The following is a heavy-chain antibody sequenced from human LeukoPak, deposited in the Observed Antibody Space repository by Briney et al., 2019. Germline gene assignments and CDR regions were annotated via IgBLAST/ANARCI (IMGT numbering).Heavy chain of an antibody. CDR1: GFAFSSYN. V-gene: IGHV3-21*06. CDR2: ISTTSTYI. D-gene: IGHD2-2*01. J-gene: IGHJ4*02. Sequence: PGGSLRLSCAASGFAFSSYNMKWVRQAPGKGLEWVSFISTTSTYIYYADSVKSRFTVSRDNSKNLLYLQMDSLRVEDTAVYYCARAGTCSSTSCDGGIEYWGQGTLVTVSS. CDR3: ARAGTCSSTSCDGGIEY.